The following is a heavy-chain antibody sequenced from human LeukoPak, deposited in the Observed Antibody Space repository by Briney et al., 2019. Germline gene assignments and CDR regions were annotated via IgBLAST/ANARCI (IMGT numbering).Heavy chain of an antibody. V-gene: IGHV3-23*01. CDR2: ITANTRGSIT. CDR3: ARGGYFSFDY. D-gene: IGHD2/OR15-2a*01. J-gene: IGHJ4*02. Sequence: GGSLRLSCVTSGLSFSTYDMSWVRQAPGKGLEWVSGITANTRGSITYYADSVKGRFTISRDSSKDTLYLQMNSLRAEDTAVYFCARGGYFSFDYWGQGTLVTVSS. CDR1: GLSFSTYD.